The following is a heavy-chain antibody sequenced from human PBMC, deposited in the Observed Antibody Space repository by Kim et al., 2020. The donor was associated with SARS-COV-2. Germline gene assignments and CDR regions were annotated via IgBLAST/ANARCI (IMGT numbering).Heavy chain of an antibody. V-gene: IGHV4-59*01. CDR1: GGSISSYY. CDR3: ARDYPEGAVHLGNWFDP. CDR2: IYYSGST. J-gene: IGHJ5*02. D-gene: IGHD3-16*01. Sequence: SETLSLTCTVSGGSISSYYWSWIRQPPGKGLEWIGYIYYSGSTNYNPSLKSRVTISVDTSKNQFSLKLSSVTAADTAVYYCARDYPEGAVHLGNWFDPWGQGTLVTVSS.